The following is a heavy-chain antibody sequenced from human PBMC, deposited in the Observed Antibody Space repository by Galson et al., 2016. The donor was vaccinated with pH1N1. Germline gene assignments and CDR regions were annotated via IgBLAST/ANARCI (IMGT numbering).Heavy chain of an antibody. Sequence: SVKVSCKASADTFNRYGITWVLQAPGQGLQWMGWINTRNGYTRISQKFQGRVTMTTDTTTRIVYMDLGSLKCDDTVVYYCARGRGDLAGYYYGLDVWGQGTTVTVSS. CDR1: ADTFNRYG. CDR2: INTRNGYT. V-gene: IGHV1-18*01. CDR3: ARGRGDLAGYYYGLDV. J-gene: IGHJ6*02.